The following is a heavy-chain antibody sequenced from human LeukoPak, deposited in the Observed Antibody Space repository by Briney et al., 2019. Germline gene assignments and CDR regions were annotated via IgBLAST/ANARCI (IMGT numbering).Heavy chain of an antibody. D-gene: IGHD6-13*01. CDR1: GYTFTSSD. J-gene: IGHJ4*02. Sequence: ASVKVSCKASGYTFTSSDINWVRQAAGHRLEWMGWINPNTDKTGYARNFQGRVTMTKNISISTAYMEVSSLSYEDTAIYYCARGRPGLASAGIYDFWGQGTLITVSS. CDR2: INPNTDKT. V-gene: IGHV1-8*01. CDR3: ARGRPGLASAGIYDF.